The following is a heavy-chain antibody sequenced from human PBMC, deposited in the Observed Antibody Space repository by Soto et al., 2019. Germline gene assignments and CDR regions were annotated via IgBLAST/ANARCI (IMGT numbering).Heavy chain of an antibody. CDR3: AIARVVESALDH. D-gene: IGHD2-15*01. CDR2: ISGSGGST. CDR1: GFTFSSYA. J-gene: IGHJ4*02. V-gene: IGHV3-23*01. Sequence: QTGWSLRLSCAASGFTFSSYAMSWVRQAPGKGLEWVSAISGSGGSTYYADSVKGRFTISRDNSKNTLYLHMNSPRADDTAVYYCAIARVVESALDHWGQGTLVTVSS.